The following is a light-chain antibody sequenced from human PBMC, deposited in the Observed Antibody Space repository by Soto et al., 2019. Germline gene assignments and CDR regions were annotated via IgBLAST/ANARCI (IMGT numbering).Light chain of an antibody. CDR3: GTWDSSLSGNFV. V-gene: IGLV1-51*02. J-gene: IGLJ1*01. Sequence: QSVLTQPPSGSAAPGQKVTISCSGSSSNIGTNYVSWYQQLPGTAPKLLIYENNKRPSGIPDRFSGSRSGTSATLGITGLQTGDEADYYCGTWDSSLSGNFVFGTGSKVTVL. CDR2: ENN. CDR1: SSNIGTNY.